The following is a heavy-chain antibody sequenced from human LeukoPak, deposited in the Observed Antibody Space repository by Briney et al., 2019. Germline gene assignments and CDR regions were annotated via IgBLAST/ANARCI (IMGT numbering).Heavy chain of an antibody. Sequence: GGSLRLSCAASGYTFSSYWMSWVRQAPGKGLEWVANINQDGSAKYSVDSVKGRFTISRDNAKNSLYLQMNSLRAEDTAVYYCARAASGSYPGYFDYWGQGTLVTVSS. CDR1: GYTFSSYW. J-gene: IGHJ4*02. CDR2: INQDGSAK. CDR3: ARAASGSYPGYFDY. D-gene: IGHD1-26*01. V-gene: IGHV3-7*01.